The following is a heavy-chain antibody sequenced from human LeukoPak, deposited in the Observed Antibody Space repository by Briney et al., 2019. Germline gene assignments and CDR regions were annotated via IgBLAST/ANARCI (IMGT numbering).Heavy chain of an antibody. CDR1: GGSISSYY. V-gene: IGHV4-59*01. D-gene: IGHD6-13*01. Sequence: PSETLSLTCTVWGGSISSYYWSWLRRPPGKGLEWIGYIYYSGSTNYNPSLKSRVTISVDTSKNQFSLKLSSVTAADTAVYYCAREFGAAGNGGYWGQGTLVTVSS. J-gene: IGHJ4*02. CDR2: IYYSGST. CDR3: AREFGAAGNGGY.